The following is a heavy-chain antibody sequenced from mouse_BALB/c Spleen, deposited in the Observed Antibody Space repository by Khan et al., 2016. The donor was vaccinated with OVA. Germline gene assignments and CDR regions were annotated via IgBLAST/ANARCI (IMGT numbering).Heavy chain of an antibody. V-gene: IGHV2-3*01. D-gene: IGHD1-2*01. CDR1: GFSLTSYG. CDR3: AKWGTANYYAMDY. CDR2: IWGDGST. Sequence: QVQLKESGPGLVAPSQSLSITCTVSGFSLTSYGVNWVRQPPGKDLEWLGVIWGDGSTNYHSTLMSRLSISTDNSQSQVFLKLSSLQTDDTATYFCAKWGTANYYAMDYWGQGTSVTVSS. J-gene: IGHJ4*01.